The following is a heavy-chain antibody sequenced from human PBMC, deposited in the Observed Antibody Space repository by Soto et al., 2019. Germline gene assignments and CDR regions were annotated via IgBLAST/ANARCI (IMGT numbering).Heavy chain of an antibody. CDR1: GLTFSSYS. CDR3: VRDQDLYRDMVHADL. D-gene: IGHD1-26*01. CDR2: ISSSSTI. J-gene: IGHJ4*01. Sequence: GGSLRHSCAASGLTFSSYSMNWVRQATGKGLEWASYISSSSTIYYADSVRGRFTISADNAENSVFLQMNSLRDEDTAVYFCVRDQDLYRDMVHADLWGQGTLVTVPS. V-gene: IGHV3-48*02.